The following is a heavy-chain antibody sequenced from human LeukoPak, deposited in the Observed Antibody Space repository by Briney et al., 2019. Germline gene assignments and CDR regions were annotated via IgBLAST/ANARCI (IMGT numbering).Heavy chain of an antibody. CDR2: IFYSGNT. D-gene: IGHD6-6*01. V-gene: IGHV4-30-4*01. J-gene: IGHJ5*02. Sequence: SQTLSLTCTVSGGSISSGNYYWSWIRQPPGKGLEWIGYIFYSGNTYYTPSLRSQVTISVDTFKNQFSLKLSSVTAADTAVYYCARKYPDHWFDPWGQGTLVTVSS. CDR3: ARKYPDHWFDP. CDR1: GGSISSGNYY.